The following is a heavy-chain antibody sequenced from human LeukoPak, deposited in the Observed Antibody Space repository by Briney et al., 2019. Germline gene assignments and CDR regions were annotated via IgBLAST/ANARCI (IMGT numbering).Heavy chain of an antibody. CDR2: ISYDGSNK. J-gene: IGHJ4*02. Sequence: QPGGSLRLSCAASGFTFSSYAMHWVRQAPGKGLEWVAVISYDGSNKYYADSVKGRFTISRDNSKNTLYLQMNSLRAEDTAVYYCARDQTPLYYYDSSGYYLTKGPFDYWGQGTLVTVSS. V-gene: IGHV3-30-3*01. CDR3: ARDQTPLYYYDSSGYYLTKGPFDY. D-gene: IGHD3-22*01. CDR1: GFTFSSYA.